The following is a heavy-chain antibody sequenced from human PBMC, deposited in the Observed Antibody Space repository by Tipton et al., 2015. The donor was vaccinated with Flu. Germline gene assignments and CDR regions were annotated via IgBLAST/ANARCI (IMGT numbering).Heavy chain of an antibody. V-gene: IGHV4-34*01. D-gene: IGHD3-10*01. CDR3: ATKFAHWGVWEPLDY. CDR2: INHSGST. Sequence: TLSLTCAIYGGSFSGYYWSWIRQPPGKGLEWIGDINHSGSTTYNPSLKSRVTISADTSKKQFSLKLSSVTAADTAVYYCATKFAHWGVWEPLDYWGQGTLVTVSS. J-gene: IGHJ4*02. CDR1: GGSFSGYY.